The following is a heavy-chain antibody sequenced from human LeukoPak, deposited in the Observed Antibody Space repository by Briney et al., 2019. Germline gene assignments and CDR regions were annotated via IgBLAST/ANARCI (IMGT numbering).Heavy chain of an antibody. D-gene: IGHD1-26*01. J-gene: IGHJ4*02. CDR1: GGSISRYY. CDR3: ARVGIVGATFDY. Sequence: PSETLSLTCTVSGGSISRYYWSWIRQPPGKGLEWIGYIYYSGSTNYNPSLKSRVTISVDTSKNQFSLNLSSVTAADTAMYYCARVGIVGATFDYWGQGTLVTVSS. V-gene: IGHV4-59*12. CDR2: IYYSGST.